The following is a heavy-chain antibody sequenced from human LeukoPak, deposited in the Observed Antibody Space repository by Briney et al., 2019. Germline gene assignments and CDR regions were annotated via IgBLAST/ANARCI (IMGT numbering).Heavy chain of an antibody. D-gene: IGHD3-10*01. Sequence: ASVKVSCKASGYTFTSYGISWVRQAPGQGLEWMGWISAYNGNTNYAQKLQGRVTMTTDTSTSTAYMELRSLRSDDTAVYYCARERALWFGELLIYGMDVWGQGTTVTVSS. V-gene: IGHV1-18*01. CDR3: ARERALWFGELLIYGMDV. CDR2: ISAYNGNT. CDR1: GYTFTSYG. J-gene: IGHJ6*02.